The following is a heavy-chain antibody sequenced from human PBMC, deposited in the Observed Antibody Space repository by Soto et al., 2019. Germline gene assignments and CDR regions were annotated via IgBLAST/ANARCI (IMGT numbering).Heavy chain of an antibody. CDR2: IYYTGST. CDR1: GGSISSDY. D-gene: IGHD2-15*01. Sequence: QVQLQESGPGLVKPSETLSLTCSVSGGSISSDYWSWIRQPPGKGLEWIGYIYYTGSTNYHPSLNRRVTSAVDTSKNHFSLKLRSVTAADTAVYYCARALRGVVVVAAREMDVWGQGTTVTVSS. J-gene: IGHJ6*02. CDR3: ARALRGVVVVAAREMDV. V-gene: IGHV4-59*01.